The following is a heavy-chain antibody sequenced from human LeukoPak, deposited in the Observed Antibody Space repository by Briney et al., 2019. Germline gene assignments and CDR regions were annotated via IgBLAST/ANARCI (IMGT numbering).Heavy chain of an antibody. CDR1: GFTFGNFA. Sequence: SGGSLRLSCAASGFTFGNFAMSCVRQAPGKGLEWVSSISGSGGATYYVDSVKGRFTISRDNSKNTLYLQMNSLRAEDTAVYYCAKTPYSSDWYGYWFDPWGQGTLVTVSS. D-gene: IGHD6-13*01. V-gene: IGHV3-23*01. CDR2: ISGSGGAT. J-gene: IGHJ5*02. CDR3: AKTPYSSDWYGYWFDP.